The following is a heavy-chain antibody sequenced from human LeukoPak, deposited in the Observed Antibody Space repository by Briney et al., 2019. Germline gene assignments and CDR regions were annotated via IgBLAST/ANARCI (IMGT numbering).Heavy chain of an antibody. Sequence: SETLSLTCAVSGYSISSGYYWGWIRQPPGKGLEWIGSIYHSGSTYYNPSLESRVTISVDTSKNQFSLKLNSVTAADTAVYYCARGAYSSGFDWGQGTLVTVSS. CDR2: IYHSGST. V-gene: IGHV4-38-2*01. J-gene: IGHJ4*02. D-gene: IGHD3-22*01. CDR3: ARGAYSSGFD. CDR1: GYSISSGYY.